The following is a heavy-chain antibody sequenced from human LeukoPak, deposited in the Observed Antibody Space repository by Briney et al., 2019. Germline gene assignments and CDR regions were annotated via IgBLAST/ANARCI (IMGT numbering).Heavy chain of an antibody. CDR1: GYTFTGHY. CDR3: ARGRASPSYYYDTGGPDNWFDP. Sequence: GASVKVSCKASGYTFTGHYMHWVRQAPGQGLEWMGWINPNSGGTNYAQKFQGKVTMTRDTSTSTAYMELSSLKSDDTAVYYCARGRASPSYYYDTGGPDNWFDPWGQGTLVTVSS. CDR2: INPNSGGT. V-gene: IGHV1-2*02. J-gene: IGHJ5*02. D-gene: IGHD3-22*01.